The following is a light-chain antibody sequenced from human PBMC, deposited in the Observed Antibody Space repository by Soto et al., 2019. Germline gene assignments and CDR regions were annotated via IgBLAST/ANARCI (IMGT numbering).Light chain of an antibody. Sequence: QSALTQPASVSGSPGQSITISCTGTSSDIGDYNYVSWYQQHPGKAPKLMIYEVSYRPSGVSNRFSGSKSGITASLTISGLQAEDEADYYCSSYTGISTLVFGGGTKLTVL. J-gene: IGLJ3*02. CDR1: SSDIGDYNY. CDR3: SSYTGISTLV. CDR2: EVS. V-gene: IGLV2-14*01.